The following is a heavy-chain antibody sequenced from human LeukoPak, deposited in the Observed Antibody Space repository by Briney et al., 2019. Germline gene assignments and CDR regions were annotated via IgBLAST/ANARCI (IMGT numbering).Heavy chain of an antibody. J-gene: IGHJ3*02. Sequence: SGGSLRLSCAASGFTFSGYAMSGVRQAPGKGLEWVAVISYEGSNKYYADSVKGRFTISRDNSKNRLYLQLNSLSAEDTPVHNCAKRPGPAVHIWGQGIMVTVCS. CDR3: AKRPGPAVHI. CDR1: GFTFSGYA. V-gene: IGHV3-30*18. CDR2: ISYEGSNK.